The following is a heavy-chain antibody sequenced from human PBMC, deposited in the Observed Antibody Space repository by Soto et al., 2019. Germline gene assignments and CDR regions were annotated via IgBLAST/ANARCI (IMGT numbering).Heavy chain of an antibody. Sequence: ASVKVSCKTSGYSFTMYGISWVRQAPGQGLEWMGWISANNDNTNYAQKFQGRVTMTTDRSTTTVSMELRSLRSDDTAVYYCARDNNILTGTPLFWGQGTLVTVSS. CDR3: ARDNNILTGTPLF. CDR2: ISANNDNT. V-gene: IGHV1-18*04. D-gene: IGHD3-9*01. CDR1: GYSFTMYG. J-gene: IGHJ4*02.